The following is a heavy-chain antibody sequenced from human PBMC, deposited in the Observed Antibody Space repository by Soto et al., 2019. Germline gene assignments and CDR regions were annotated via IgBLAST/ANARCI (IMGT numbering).Heavy chain of an antibody. Sequence: QVQLQESGPGLVKPSQTLSLTCTVSGGSISSGNYYWSWIRQPPGKGLEWIGFMSYSGSTSYNASLKSRVTLSVDTSTSQFSLNLSFVTAADTAVYYCATMGTPATGLYYFDTWGQGTLVTVSS. V-gene: IGHV4-30-4*01. J-gene: IGHJ4*02. CDR1: GGSISSGNYY. CDR3: ATMGTPATGLYYFDT. D-gene: IGHD1-7*01. CDR2: MSYSGST.